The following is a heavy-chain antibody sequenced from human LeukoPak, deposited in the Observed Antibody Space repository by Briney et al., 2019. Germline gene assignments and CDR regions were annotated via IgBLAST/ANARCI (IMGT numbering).Heavy chain of an antibody. V-gene: IGHV3-74*01. CDR3: SRGGSPPEALGDSFDI. J-gene: IGHJ3*02. CDR2: INSDGSST. D-gene: IGHD1-26*01. Sequence: GGSLRLSCAASGFSFSSYWMHWVRQGPGEGLVWVSRINSDGSSTTYADSVKGRFTISRDNTKHTLYLQMNSLRADDSAVYYCSRGGSPPEALGDSFDIWGQGTMVTVSS. CDR1: GFSFSSYW.